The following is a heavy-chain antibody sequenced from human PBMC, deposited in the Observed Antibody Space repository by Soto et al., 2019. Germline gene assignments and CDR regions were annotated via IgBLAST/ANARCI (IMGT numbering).Heavy chain of an antibody. CDR2: INRNGGT. V-gene: IGHV4-34*02. CDR3: ARGRGRTTGWYPMY. D-gene: IGHD6-19*01. Sequence: QVQLQQRGAGLLKPSETLSLTCAVFGGSFSGYYWSWIRQPPGKGLEWIGEINRNGGTNYNPSLKSRVTISGDSSNIQFSLTLTSVTAADTAVYYCARGRGRTTGWYPMYWGQGTLVTVSS. CDR1: GGSFSGYY. J-gene: IGHJ4*02.